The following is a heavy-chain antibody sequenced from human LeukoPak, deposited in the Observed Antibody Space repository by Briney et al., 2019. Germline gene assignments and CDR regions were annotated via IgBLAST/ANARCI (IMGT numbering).Heavy chain of an antibody. CDR3: AKRIAVAGTYYFDQ. V-gene: IGHV3-23*01. J-gene: IGHJ4*02. D-gene: IGHD6-19*01. CDR2: ISTSGGST. Sequence: GGSLRLSCAASGFTFSTYAMSWVRQAPGKGLEWVSAISTSGGSTYYADSVKGRFAISRDNSKNTLYLQMNSLRAEDTAVYYCAKRIAVAGTYYFDQRGQGTLVTVSS. CDR1: GFTFSTYA.